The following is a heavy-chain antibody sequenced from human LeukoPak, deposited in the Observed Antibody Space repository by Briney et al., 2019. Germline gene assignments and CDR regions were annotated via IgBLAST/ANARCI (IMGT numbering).Heavy chain of an antibody. CDR3: ARDFMTTVTTGYYYMDV. CDR2: IRYDGSNK. J-gene: IGHJ6*03. D-gene: IGHD4-11*01. V-gene: IGHV3-30*02. Sequence: GGSLRLSCAASGFTFSSHGMHWVRQAPGKGLEWVAFIRYDGSNKYYADSVKGRFTISRDNSKNTLYLQMNSLRAEDTAVYYCARDFMTTVTTGYYYMDVWGKGTTVTVSS. CDR1: GFTFSSHG.